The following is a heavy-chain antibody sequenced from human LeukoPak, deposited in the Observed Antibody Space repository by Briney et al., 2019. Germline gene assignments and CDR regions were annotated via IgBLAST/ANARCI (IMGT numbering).Heavy chain of an antibody. Sequence: PGGSLRLSCAASGFTFSSYTMHWIRQAPGKGLEWISSISGSNSYIFYADSVKGRFTVSRDNAKDSLYLQMNSLRAEDTAVYYCARGPSSNWSGLDFWGQGTLLTVSS. CDR1: GFTFSSYT. D-gene: IGHD6-13*01. J-gene: IGHJ4*02. CDR2: ISGSNSYI. CDR3: ARGPSSNWSGLDF. V-gene: IGHV3-21*01.